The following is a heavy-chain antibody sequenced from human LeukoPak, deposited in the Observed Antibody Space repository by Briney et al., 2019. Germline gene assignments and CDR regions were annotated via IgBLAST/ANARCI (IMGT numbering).Heavy chain of an antibody. J-gene: IGHJ4*02. D-gene: IGHD3-22*01. CDR1: GYTFTSYY. CDR3: ARDRAPYYYDSSGCLDY. V-gene: IGHV1-46*01. CDR2: INPSGGST. Sequence: ASVKVSCKASGYTFTSYYMHWVRQAPGQGLEWMGIINPSGGSTSYAQKFQGRVTMTRDTSTSTVYMELNSLRAEDTAVYYCARDRAPYYYDSSGCLDYWGQGTLVTVSS.